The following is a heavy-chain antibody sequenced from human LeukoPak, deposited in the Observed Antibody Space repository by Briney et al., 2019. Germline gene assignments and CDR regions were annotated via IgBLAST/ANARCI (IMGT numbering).Heavy chain of an antibody. CDR1: GYTFTSYG. D-gene: IGHD4-11*01. CDR3: ARDSDTVTTPEFFDY. J-gene: IGHJ4*02. CDR2: ISAYNGNT. Sequence: ASVKVSCKASGYTFTSYGISWVRQAPGQGLEWMGWISAYNGNTNYAQKLQGRVTMTTDTSTSTAYMELRSLRSDDTAVYYCARDSDTVTTPEFFDYWGQGTLVTVSS. V-gene: IGHV1-18*01.